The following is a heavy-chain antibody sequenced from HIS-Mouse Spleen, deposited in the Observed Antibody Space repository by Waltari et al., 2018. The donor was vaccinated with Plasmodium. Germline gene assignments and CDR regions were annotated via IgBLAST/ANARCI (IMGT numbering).Heavy chain of an antibody. CDR2: IYSGGST. CDR3: ATPRVGGSYFDY. CDR1: GFTVRCKY. D-gene: IGHD1-26*01. J-gene: IGHJ4*02. V-gene: IGHV3-66*01. Sequence: EVQLVESGGGLVQPGGSLRLACAASGFTVRCKYMRRVRQAPGKGLEWVSVIYSGGSTYYADSVKGRFTISRDNSKNTLYLQMNSLRAEDTAVYYCATPRVGGSYFDYWGQGTLVTVSS.